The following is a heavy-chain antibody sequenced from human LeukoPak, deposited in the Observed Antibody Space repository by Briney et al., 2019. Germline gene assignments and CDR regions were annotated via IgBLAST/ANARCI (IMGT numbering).Heavy chain of an antibody. CDR1: GFTFSTYY. Sequence: GGSLRPSCAASGFTFSTYYMSWVRQAPGKGLEWVANIKPDGSEGYYVDSVKGRFTISRDNAKNSLYLQMNSLRAEDTAVYYCARYRYCSSANCYGDYWGQGTLVTVSS. V-gene: IGHV3-7*03. CDR3: ARYRYCSSANCYGDY. J-gene: IGHJ4*02. D-gene: IGHD2-2*01. CDR2: IKPDGSEG.